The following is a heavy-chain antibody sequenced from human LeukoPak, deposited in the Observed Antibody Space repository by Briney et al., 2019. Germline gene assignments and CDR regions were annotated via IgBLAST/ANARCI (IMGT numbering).Heavy chain of an antibody. V-gene: IGHV4-4*07. Sequence: PSQTLSPTLTVAGGSISSYYWSWIRQPAGNVLEWGGCIYINGSTNYNPSLKSRVTISVDTSKNQFSLKLSSGTAADTVVYYCARVAGRGYSYGATFDYWGQGTLVTISS. D-gene: IGHD5-18*01. CDR1: GGSISSYY. J-gene: IGHJ4*02. CDR3: ARVAGRGYSYGATFDY. CDR2: IYINGST.